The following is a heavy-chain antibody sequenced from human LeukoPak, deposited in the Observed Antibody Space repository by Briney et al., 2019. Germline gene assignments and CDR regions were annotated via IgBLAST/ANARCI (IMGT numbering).Heavy chain of an antibody. V-gene: IGHV4-34*01. D-gene: IGHD3-16*01. CDR2: INHSGST. CDR3: ARDLVRGEYYFDY. CDR1: GGSFSGYY. J-gene: IGHJ4*02. Sequence: KPSETLSLTCAVYGGSFSGYYWSWIRQPPGKGLEWIGEINHSGSTNYNPSLKSRVTISVDTSKNQFSLKLSSVTAADTAVYYCARDLVRGEYYFDYWGQGTLVTVSS.